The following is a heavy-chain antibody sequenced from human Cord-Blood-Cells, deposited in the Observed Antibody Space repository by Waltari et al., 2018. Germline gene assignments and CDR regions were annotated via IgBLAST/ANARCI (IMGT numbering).Heavy chain of an antibody. V-gene: IGHV4-38-2*01. CDR2: IYHSGST. Sequence: QVQLQESGPGLVKPSETLSLPCAVSGYSISSGYYWGWIRPPPGKGLEWIGRIYHSGSTYYNPSLKSRVTISVDTSKNQFSLKLSSVTAADMAVYYCARRAAAGQYNWFDPWGQGTLVTVSS. J-gene: IGHJ5*02. CDR1: GYSISSGYY. CDR3: ARRAAAGQYNWFDP. D-gene: IGHD6-13*01.